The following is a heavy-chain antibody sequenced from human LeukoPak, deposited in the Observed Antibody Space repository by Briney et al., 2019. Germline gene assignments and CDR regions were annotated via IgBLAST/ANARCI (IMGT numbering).Heavy chain of an antibody. CDR1: GGSISSYY. J-gene: IGHJ4*02. CDR2: IYYSGST. D-gene: IGHD4-17*01. Sequence: PSETLSLTCTVSGGSISSYYWSWIRQPPGKGLEWIGYIYYSGSTNHNPSLKSRVTISVDTSKNQFSLKLSSVTAADTAVYYCARERAVTTYYYFDYWGQGTLVTVSS. V-gene: IGHV4-59*01. CDR3: ARERAVTTYYYFDY.